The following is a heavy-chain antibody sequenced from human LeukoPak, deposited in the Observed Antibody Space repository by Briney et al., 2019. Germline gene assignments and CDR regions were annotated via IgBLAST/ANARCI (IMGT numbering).Heavy chain of an antibody. D-gene: IGHD3-10*01. J-gene: IGHJ6*02. CDR3: AARRLLWFGELRGMDV. Sequence: SVKVSCKASGFTLTSSAMQWVRQARGQRLEWIGWIVVGSGNTNYAQKFQERVTITRDMSTSTAYMELSSLRSEDMAVYYCAARRLLWFGELRGMDVWGQGTTVTVSS. CDR1: GFTLTSSA. CDR2: IVVGSGNT. V-gene: IGHV1-58*02.